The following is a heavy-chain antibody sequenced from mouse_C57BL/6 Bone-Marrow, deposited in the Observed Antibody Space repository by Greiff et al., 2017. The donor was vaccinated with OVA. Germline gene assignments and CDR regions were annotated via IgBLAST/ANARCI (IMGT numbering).Heavy chain of an antibody. V-gene: IGHV5-4*01. CDR1: GFTFSSYA. D-gene: IGHD1-1*01. CDR3: AREEVARAY. CDR2: ISDGGSYT. J-gene: IGHJ3*01. Sequence: EVKVVESGGGLVKPGGSLKLFCAASGFTFSSYAMSWGRQTPEKRLEWVATISDGGSYTYYPDNVKGRFTISRDNAKNNLYRQMSHLKSEDTAMYYCAREEVARAYWGQGTLVTVSA.